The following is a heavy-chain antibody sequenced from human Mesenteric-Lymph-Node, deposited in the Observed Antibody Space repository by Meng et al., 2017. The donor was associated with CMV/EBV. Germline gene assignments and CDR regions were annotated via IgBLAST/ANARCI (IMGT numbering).Heavy chain of an antibody. CDR3: ARHTGHTSSWYGWYFDF. V-gene: IGHV4-39*01. CDR2: IFYSGRT. J-gene: IGHJ2*01. CDR1: GASISTISYY. D-gene: IGHD6-13*01. Sequence: SETLSPTCTVSGASISTISYYWGWVRQPPGKGLGWIGSIFYSGRTSYNPSLKCRVTISVDTCKNQFSLRSNSVTATDTAVYYCARHTGHTSSWYGWYFDFWGRGALVTVSS.